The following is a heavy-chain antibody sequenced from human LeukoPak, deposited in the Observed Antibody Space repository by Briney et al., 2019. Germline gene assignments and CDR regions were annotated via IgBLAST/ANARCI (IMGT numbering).Heavy chain of an antibody. CDR2: IIPIFGTA. Sequence: ASVKVSCKASGGSFSNQAISWVRQAPGQGLEWMGGIIPIFGTANYAQKFQGRLTVTRDTPTSTVYMELSSLRSDDTAVYYCVRDNSIADRGWWFDPWGQGTLVTVSS. CDR3: VRDNSIADRGWWFDP. J-gene: IGHJ5*02. CDR1: GGSFSNQA. D-gene: IGHD1-14*01. V-gene: IGHV1-69*05.